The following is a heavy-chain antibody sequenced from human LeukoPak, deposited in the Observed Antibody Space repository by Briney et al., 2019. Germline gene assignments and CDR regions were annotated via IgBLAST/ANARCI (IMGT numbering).Heavy chain of an antibody. J-gene: IGHJ4*02. CDR2: ISSSSSYI. CDR1: GFTFSSYS. V-gene: IGHV3-21*01. Sequence: GGSLRLSCAASGFTFSSYSMNWVRQAPGKGLEWVSSISSSSSYIYYADSVKGRFTISRDNAKNSLYLQMNSLRAADTAVYYCARDLAPRSFDYWGQGTLVTVSS. D-gene: IGHD5-24*01. CDR3: ARDLAPRSFDY.